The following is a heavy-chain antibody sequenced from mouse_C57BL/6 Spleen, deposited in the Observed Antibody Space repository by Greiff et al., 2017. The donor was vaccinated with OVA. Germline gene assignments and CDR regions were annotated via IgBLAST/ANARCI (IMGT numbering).Heavy chain of an antibody. Sequence: EVQLQQSGPELVKPGASVKIPCKASGYTFTDYNMDWVKQSHGKSLEWIGDINPNNGGTIYNQKFKGKATLTVDKSSSTAYMELRSLTSEDTAVYYCASDGDHYDFAYWGQGTLVTVSA. CDR2: INPNNGGT. CDR3: ASDGDHYDFAY. J-gene: IGHJ3*01. V-gene: IGHV1-18*01. CDR1: GYTFTDYN. D-gene: IGHD2-4*01.